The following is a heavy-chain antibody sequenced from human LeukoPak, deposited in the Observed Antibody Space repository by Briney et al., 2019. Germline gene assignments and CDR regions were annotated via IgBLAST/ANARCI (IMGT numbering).Heavy chain of an antibody. CDR2: ISYDGSNK. D-gene: IGHD5-18*01. CDR1: GFTFSSYA. CDR3: ARDNTEQLWLPGYYYYGMDV. Sequence: PGRSLRLSCAASGFTFSSYAMHWVRQAPGKVLEWVAVISYDGSNKYYTDSVKGRFTISRDNSKNTLYLQMNSLRAEDTAVYYCARDNTEQLWLPGYYYYGMDVWGKGTTVTVSS. V-gene: IGHV3-30*04. J-gene: IGHJ6*04.